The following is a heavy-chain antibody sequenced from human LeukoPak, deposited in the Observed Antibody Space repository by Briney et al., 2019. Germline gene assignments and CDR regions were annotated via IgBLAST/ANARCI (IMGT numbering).Heavy chain of an antibody. CDR1: GLTLKKYD. Sequence: GGTLRLSCAASGLTLKKYDVTAVRQAPGKGLEWVSGIRASGGATHYADSVKRRFNISRDNSENTIYLLMNSLRGEDTAIYYCALLGSKLLWRIDYWGQGTLVTVSS. CDR3: ALLGSKLLWRIDY. D-gene: IGHD3-10*01. V-gene: IGHV3-23*01. CDR2: IRASGGAT. J-gene: IGHJ4*02.